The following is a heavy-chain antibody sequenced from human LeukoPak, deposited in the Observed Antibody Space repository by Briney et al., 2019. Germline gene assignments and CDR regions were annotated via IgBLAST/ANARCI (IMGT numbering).Heavy chain of an antibody. V-gene: IGHV4-59*02. CDR3: ARGVAGYGPYDY. D-gene: IGHD5-12*01. Sequence: SETLSLTCTVSGGSVSSYYWSWIRQPPGKGPEWIGYISYSGSTNYSPSLKSRVTISVDTSKNQFSLRLNSVTAADTAVYYCARGVAGYGPYDYWGQGTLVTVSS. CDR1: GGSVSSYY. J-gene: IGHJ4*02. CDR2: ISYSGST.